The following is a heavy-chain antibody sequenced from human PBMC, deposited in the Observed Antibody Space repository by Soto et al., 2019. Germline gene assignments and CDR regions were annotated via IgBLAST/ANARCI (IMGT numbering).Heavy chain of an antibody. CDR3: ARGGYYFYMDV. V-gene: IGHV4-4*02. CDR1: GGSISISNW. D-gene: IGHD1-26*01. CDR2: IHHSGST. Sequence: QVQLQESGPGLVKPSETLSLTCAVSGGSISISNWWSWVRQTPGKRLEWIGQIHHSGSTNYSPSLTSRVTISVDKSKNQFSLKMNSVTAADTAVYYCARGGYYFYMDVWGKGTTVTVSS. J-gene: IGHJ6*03.